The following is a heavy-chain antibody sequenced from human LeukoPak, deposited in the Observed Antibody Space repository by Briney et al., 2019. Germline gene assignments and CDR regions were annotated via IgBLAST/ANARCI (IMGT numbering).Heavy chain of an antibody. V-gene: IGHV3-30*04. CDR3: ARDGHRTY. J-gene: IGHJ4*02. CDR2: ISYDGSNK. D-gene: IGHD1-7*01. Sequence: TGRSLRLSCAASGFTFSTYAIHWVRQAPGKGLEWVALISYDGSNKYYADSVKGRFTISRDNSKNTLYLQMNSLRAEDTAVYYCARDGHRTYWGQGTLVTVSS. CDR1: GFTFSTYA.